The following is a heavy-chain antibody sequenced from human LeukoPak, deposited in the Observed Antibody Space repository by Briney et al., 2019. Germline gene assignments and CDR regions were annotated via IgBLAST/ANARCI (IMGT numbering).Heavy chain of an antibody. Sequence: ASVKVSCKXSGYTFTSYDINWVRQSTGQGLEWMGWMNPNSGNTGYSQKFQGRVTITRNTSISTAYMELSSLRSEDTAVYYCARGRASYDSSGYSLDAFDIWGQGTMVTVSS. D-gene: IGHD3-22*01. J-gene: IGHJ3*02. CDR2: MNPNSGNT. V-gene: IGHV1-8*03. CDR3: ARGRASYDSSGYSLDAFDI. CDR1: GYTFTSYD.